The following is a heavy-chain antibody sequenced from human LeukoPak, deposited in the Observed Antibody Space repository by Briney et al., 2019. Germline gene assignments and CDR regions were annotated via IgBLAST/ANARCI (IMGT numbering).Heavy chain of an antibody. V-gene: IGHV3-30*02. J-gene: IGHJ4*02. CDR2: IRFDGSNK. CDR3: AKNAIVVVTASTLDY. D-gene: IGHD2-21*02. CDR1: GFIFSSYG. Sequence: PGGSLRLSCAASGFIFSSYGMHWVRQAPGKGLEWVAFIRFDGSNKYYADSVKGRFTISRDNSKNTLYLQMNSLRAEDTAVYYCAKNAIVVVTASTLDYWGQGTLVTVSS.